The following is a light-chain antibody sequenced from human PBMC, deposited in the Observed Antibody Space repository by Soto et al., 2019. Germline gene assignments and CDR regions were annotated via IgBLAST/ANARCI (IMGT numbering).Light chain of an antibody. CDR1: QSLSFN. CDR2: AAS. V-gene: IGKV3-15*01. CDR3: QQRSNWPIT. Sequence: EIVMTQSPATLSVSPGERATLSCRASQSLSFNLAWYQQKPGQAPRLLIYAASTRATGIPARFSGSGSGTEFTLTISSLQSEDFAVYYCQQRSNWPITFGQGTKVDIK. J-gene: IGKJ1*01.